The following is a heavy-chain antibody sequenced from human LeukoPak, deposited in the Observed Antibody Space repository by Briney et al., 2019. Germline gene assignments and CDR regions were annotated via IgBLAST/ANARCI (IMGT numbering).Heavy chain of an antibody. V-gene: IGHV3-30*02. CDR1: GFTFSSYG. CDR2: IRYDGSNK. Sequence: PGGSLRLSCAASGFTFSSYGMHWVRQAPGKGLEWVAFIRYDGSNKYYADSVKGRFTISRDNSKNTLYLQMNSLRAEDTAVYYCAKDGEYYYYMDVWGKGTTVTVSS. CDR3: AKDGEYYYYMDV. D-gene: IGHD3-10*01. J-gene: IGHJ6*03.